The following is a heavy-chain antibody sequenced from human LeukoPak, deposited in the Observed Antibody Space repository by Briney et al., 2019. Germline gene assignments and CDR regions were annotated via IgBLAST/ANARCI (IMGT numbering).Heavy chain of an antibody. Sequence: GGSLRLSCAASGFTFSSYGMHWVRQAPGKGLEYVSAITSNGHSAYYANSVEGRFTISRDNSKNTLYLQMGSLRAEDMAVYYCARGRMASTTSTTYDYWGQGTLVTVSS. V-gene: IGHV3-64*01. CDR1: GFTFSSYG. CDR2: ITSNGHSA. J-gene: IGHJ4*02. CDR3: ARGRMASTTSTTYDY. D-gene: IGHD2/OR15-2a*01.